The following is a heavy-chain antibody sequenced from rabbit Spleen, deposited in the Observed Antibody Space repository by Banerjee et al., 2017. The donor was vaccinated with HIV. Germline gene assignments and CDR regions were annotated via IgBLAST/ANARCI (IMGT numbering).Heavy chain of an antibody. J-gene: IGHJ6*01. CDR3: ARDTSSSFSSYGMDL. V-gene: IGHV1S40*01. CDR2: IYADSGNT. Sequence: QSLEESGGDLVKPGTSLTLTCTASGFSFSSSYYMCWVRQAPGKGLEWIACIYADSGNTYSATWAKGRFTISKASSTTVTLQMTSLTAADTATYFCARDTSSSFSSYGMDLWGQGTLVTVS. CDR1: GFSFSSSYY. D-gene: IGHD1-1*01.